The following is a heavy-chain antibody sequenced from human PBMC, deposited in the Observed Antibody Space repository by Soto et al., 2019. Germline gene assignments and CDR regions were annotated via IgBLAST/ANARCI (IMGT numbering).Heavy chain of an antibody. V-gene: IGHV3-23*01. J-gene: IGHJ5*02. CDR3: AKFYGGNSAHTYTIDP. CDR1: GYTFGSYA. D-gene: IGHD2-21*02. CDR2: ISGSGGST. Sequence: GGSLRLSCAASGYTFGSYAMSWVRQAPGKGLEWVSTISGSGGSTHYADSVKGRFTISRDNSKNTLYLQMNSLRAEDTAVYYCAKFYGGNSAHTYTIDPWGQGTLVTVSS.